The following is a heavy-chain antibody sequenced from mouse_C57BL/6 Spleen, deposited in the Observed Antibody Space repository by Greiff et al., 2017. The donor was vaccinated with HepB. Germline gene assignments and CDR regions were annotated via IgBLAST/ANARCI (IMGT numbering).Heavy chain of an antibody. D-gene: IGHD1-1*01. CDR1: GYTFTNYW. Sequence: VQLQQSGAELVRPGTSVKMSCKASGYTFTNYWIGWAKQRPGHGLEWIGDIYPGGGYTNYNEKFKGKAKLTADKFSSTAYMQFSSLTSEDSAIYYCARYWSTTVVAPFAYWGQGTLVTVSA. V-gene: IGHV1-63*01. J-gene: IGHJ3*01. CDR3: ARYWSTTVVAPFAY. CDR2: IYPGGGYT.